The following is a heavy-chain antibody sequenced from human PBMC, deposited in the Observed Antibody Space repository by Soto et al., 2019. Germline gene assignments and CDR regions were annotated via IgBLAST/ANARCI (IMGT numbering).Heavy chain of an antibody. V-gene: IGHV3-21*01. CDR2: ISSSSSYI. CDR3: SRVAINDFFDSSWYFFPDY. Sequence: GGSLRLSCAASGFTFSSYSMNWVRQAPGKGLEWVSSISSSSSYIYFAGLVKGRFTISRENGKNFLFLQINSLRAEETAVFFFSRVAINDFFDSSWYFFPDYWGQGTLVTVSS. D-gene: IGHD3-22*01. J-gene: IGHJ4*02. CDR1: GFTFSSYS.